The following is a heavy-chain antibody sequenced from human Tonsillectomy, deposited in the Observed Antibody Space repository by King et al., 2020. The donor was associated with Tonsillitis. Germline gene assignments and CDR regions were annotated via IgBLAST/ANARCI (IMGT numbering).Heavy chain of an antibody. V-gene: IGHV3-49*03. Sequence: DVQLVESGGGLVQPGRSLRLSCTASGFIFGDYAINWFRQAPGKGLEWVGFIRSRPSGGTTENAASVKGRFTISRDDSKGIAYLQMNSLKTDDTAVYYCTRGRRDWGQGPLVTVSS. CDR3: TRGRRD. CDR1: GFIFGDYA. CDR2: IRSRPSGGTT. J-gene: IGHJ4*02.